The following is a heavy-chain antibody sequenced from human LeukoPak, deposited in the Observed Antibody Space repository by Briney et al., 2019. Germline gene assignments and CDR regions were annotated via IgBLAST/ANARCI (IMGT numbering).Heavy chain of an antibody. J-gene: IGHJ4*02. CDR2: INSDGSST. D-gene: IGHD6-13*01. Sequence: PGGSLRLSCAASGFTFSNYWMHWVRQAPGEGRVWVSRINSDGSSTSYADSVKGRFTISRDNAKNTPYLQMNSLRAEDTAVYYCARVYSSSSFDYWGQGTLVTVSS. CDR3: ARVYSSSSFDY. CDR1: GFTFSNYW. V-gene: IGHV3-74*01.